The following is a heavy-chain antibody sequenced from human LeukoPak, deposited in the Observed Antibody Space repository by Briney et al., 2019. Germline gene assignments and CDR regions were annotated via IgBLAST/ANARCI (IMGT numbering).Heavy chain of an antibody. V-gene: IGHV4-39*01. CDR3: ASHRYYYDSSGFPFGYFDL. D-gene: IGHD3-22*01. CDR1: GGSISSSSYY. Sequence: SETLSLTCTVSGGSISSSSYYWGWIRQPPGTGLEWIGSIYYSGSTYYNPSLKSRVTISVDTSKNQFSLKLSSVTAADTAVYYCASHRYYYDSSGFPFGYFDLWGRGTLVTVSS. CDR2: IYYSGST. J-gene: IGHJ2*01.